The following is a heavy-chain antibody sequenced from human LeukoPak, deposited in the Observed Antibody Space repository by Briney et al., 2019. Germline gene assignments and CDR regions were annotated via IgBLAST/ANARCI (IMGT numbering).Heavy chain of an antibody. CDR1: GCIVSNSY. CDR2: LHTGGRT. J-gene: IGHJ4*02. V-gene: IGHV3-53*01. Sequence: GGSLRLSCAASGCIVSNSYMSWVRQAPGKGLEWVSVLHTGGRTFYADSVMGRFTISTDNSKNTLFLQMNSLRAEDTAVYYCARDPSGNLYFDYWGQGALVTVSS. D-gene: IGHD6-19*01. CDR3: ARDPSGNLYFDY.